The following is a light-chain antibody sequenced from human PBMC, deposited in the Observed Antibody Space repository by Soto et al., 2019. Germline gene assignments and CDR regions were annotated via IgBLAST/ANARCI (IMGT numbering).Light chain of an antibody. CDR3: QSHDSSLSAYV. CDR1: SSNIGAGYD. J-gene: IGLJ1*01. Sequence: QSVLTQPPSVSGAPGQRVTISCTGSSSNIGAGYDVHWYQQLPGTAPKLPIYGNSNRPSGVPDRFSGSKSGTSASLAITGLQAEDEADFYCQSHDSSLSAYVFGTGTKLTVL. CDR2: GNS. V-gene: IGLV1-40*01.